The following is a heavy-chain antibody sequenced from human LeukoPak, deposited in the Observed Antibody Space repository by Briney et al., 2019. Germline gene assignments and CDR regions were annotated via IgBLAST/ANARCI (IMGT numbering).Heavy chain of an antibody. CDR3: AKLYRQYQSNDAFDI. Sequence: GGSLRLSCAASGFTFSSYAMHWVRQAPGKGLEWVAVIPYDGSNKYYADSVKGRFTISRDNSKNTLYLQMNSLRAEDTAVYYCAKLYRQYQSNDAFDIWGQGTMVTVSS. D-gene: IGHD2-2*01. CDR2: IPYDGSNK. CDR1: GFTFSSYA. V-gene: IGHV3-30-3*02. J-gene: IGHJ3*02.